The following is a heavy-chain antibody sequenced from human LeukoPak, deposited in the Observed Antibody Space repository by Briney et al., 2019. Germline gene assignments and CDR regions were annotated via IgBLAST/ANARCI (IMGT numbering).Heavy chain of an antibody. D-gene: IGHD3-22*01. CDR3: GNQKDSSSFVDH. V-gene: IGHV4-30-4*01. CDR2: VYYSGST. J-gene: IGHJ4*02. CDR1: GAYISSGNHY. Sequence: SETLSLTCRISGAYISSGNHYWNWIRQSPRKGLEWMGFVYYSGSTYYNPSFESRIAISVDTSKNQFSLRLTSMTAADTAVYYCGNQKDSSSFVDHWGQGALVTVSS.